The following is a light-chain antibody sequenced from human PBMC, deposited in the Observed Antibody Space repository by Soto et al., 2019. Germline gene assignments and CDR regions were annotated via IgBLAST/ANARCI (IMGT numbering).Light chain of an antibody. J-gene: IGKJ2*01. Sequence: EIVMTQSPATLSVSPGERATLSCRASQSVNVNLAWYQQKPGQTPRLLIYVASTRATGMPARFSGRGSGTEFILTISSLQSEDFALYYCQQYNNWPMYTFGQGTKLEIK. CDR2: VAS. CDR1: QSVNVN. CDR3: QQYNNWPMYT. V-gene: IGKV3-15*01.